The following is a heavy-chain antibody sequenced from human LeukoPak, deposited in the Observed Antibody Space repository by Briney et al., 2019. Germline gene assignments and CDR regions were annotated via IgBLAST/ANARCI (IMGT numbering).Heavy chain of an antibody. J-gene: IGHJ3*02. CDR1: GYTFTSYD. V-gene: IGHV1-8*03. CDR3: ASQTYYYDSSSAFDI. D-gene: IGHD3-22*01. Sequence: ASVKVSCKASGYTFTSYDINWLRQATGQGLEWMGWMNPNSGNTGYAQKFQGRVTITRNTSISTAYMELSSLRSEDTAVYYCASQTYYYDSSSAFDIWGQGTMVTVSS. CDR2: MNPNSGNT.